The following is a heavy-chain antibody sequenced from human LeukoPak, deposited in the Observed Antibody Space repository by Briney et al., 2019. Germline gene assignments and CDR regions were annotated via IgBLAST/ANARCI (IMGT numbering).Heavy chain of an antibody. CDR2: ISGSGGST. J-gene: IGHJ6*03. D-gene: IGHD3-10*01. CDR3: AKDRNYGSGSSGCMDV. V-gene: IGHV3-23*01. CDR1: GFTFSSYA. Sequence: PGGSLRLSCAASGFTFSSYAMSWVRQAPGKGLEWVSAISGSGGSTYYADSVKGRFTISRDNSKNTLYLQMNSLRAEDTAVYYCAKDRNYGSGSSGCMDVWGKGTTVTVSS.